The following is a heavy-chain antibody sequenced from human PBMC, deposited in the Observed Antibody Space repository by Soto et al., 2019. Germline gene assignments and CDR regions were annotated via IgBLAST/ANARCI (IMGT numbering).Heavy chain of an antibody. CDR2: IIPILGIA. V-gene: IGHV1-69*02. Sequence: QVQLVQSGAEVKKPGSSVKVSCKASGGTFSSYTISWVRQAPGQGLEWMGRIIPILGIANYAQKFQGRVTITADKSTSTAYMQLSSLRSEDTAVYYCAILGLLWFGERLPLGLGMDVWGQGTTVTVSS. CDR1: GGTFSSYT. D-gene: IGHD3-10*01. CDR3: AILGLLWFGERLPLGLGMDV. J-gene: IGHJ6*02.